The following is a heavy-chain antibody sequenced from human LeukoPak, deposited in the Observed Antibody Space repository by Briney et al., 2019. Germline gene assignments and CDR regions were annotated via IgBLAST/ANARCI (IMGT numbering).Heavy chain of an antibody. CDR3: AREGTWSYYYDY. CDR2: IYSGGST. V-gene: IGHV3-66*01. CDR1: GFTFSSCS. D-gene: IGHD1-26*01. Sequence: PGGSLRLSCAASGFTFSSCSMNWVRQAPGKGLEWVSVIYSGGSTYYADSVKGRFTISRDNSKNTLYLQMNSLRAEDTAVYYCAREGTWSYYYDYWGQGTLVTVSS. J-gene: IGHJ4*02.